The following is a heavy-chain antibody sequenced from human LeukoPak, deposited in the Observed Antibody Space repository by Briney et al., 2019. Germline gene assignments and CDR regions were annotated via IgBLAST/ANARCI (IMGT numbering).Heavy chain of an antibody. CDR1: GGSISSSSYY. Sequence: SETLSLPCTVSGGSISSSSYYWGWIRQPPGKGLEWIGSIYYSGSTYYNPSLKSRVTISVDTSKNQFSLKLSSVTAADTAVYYCARQTDYYDSSGYYYENAFDIWGQGTMVTVSS. D-gene: IGHD3-22*01. CDR3: ARQTDYYDSSGYYYENAFDI. CDR2: IYYSGST. J-gene: IGHJ3*02. V-gene: IGHV4-39*01.